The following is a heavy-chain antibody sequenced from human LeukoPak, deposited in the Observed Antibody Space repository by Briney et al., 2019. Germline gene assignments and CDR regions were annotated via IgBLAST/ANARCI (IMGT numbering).Heavy chain of an antibody. Sequence: GASVKVSCKASGGTFSSYAISWVRQAPGQGLEWMGGIIPIFGTANYAQKFQGRVTITADESTSTAYMELSSLRSEDTAVYYCARDRAVVGPFDYWGQGTLVTVSS. J-gene: IGHJ4*02. CDR1: GGTFSSYA. CDR3: ARDRAVVGPFDY. CDR2: IIPIFGTA. V-gene: IGHV1-69*01. D-gene: IGHD6-19*01.